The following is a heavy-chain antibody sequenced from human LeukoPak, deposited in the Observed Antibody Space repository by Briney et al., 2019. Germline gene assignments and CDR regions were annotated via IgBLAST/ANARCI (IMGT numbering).Heavy chain of an antibody. CDR3: ARDLDPLGFGESPAYGMDV. J-gene: IGHJ6*02. CDR2: ISYDGSNK. Sequence: GGSLRLSCAASGFTFSSYAMHWVRQAPGKGLEWVAVISYDGSNKYYADSVKGLFTISRDNSKNTLYLQMNSLRAEDTAVYYCARDLDPLGFGESPAYGMDVWGQGTTVTVSS. V-gene: IGHV3-30*04. D-gene: IGHD3-10*01. CDR1: GFTFSSYA.